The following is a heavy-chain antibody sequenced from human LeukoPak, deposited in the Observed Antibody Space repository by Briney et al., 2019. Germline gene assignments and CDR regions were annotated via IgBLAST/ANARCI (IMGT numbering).Heavy chain of an antibody. V-gene: IGHV1-8*03. CDR3: ARGLGRYCSSTSCHGGGDY. Sequence: ASVKVSCKASGYTFTSYDINWVRQATGQGLEWMGWMNPNSGNTGYAQKFQGRVTITRNTSISTAYMELSSLRSGDTAVYYCARGLGRYCSSTSCHGGGDYWGQGTLVTVSS. D-gene: IGHD2-2*01. CDR2: MNPNSGNT. CDR1: GYTFTSYD. J-gene: IGHJ4*02.